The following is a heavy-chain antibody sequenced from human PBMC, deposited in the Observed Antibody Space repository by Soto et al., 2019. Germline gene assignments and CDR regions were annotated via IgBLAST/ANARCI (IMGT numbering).Heavy chain of an antibody. CDR2: IIPIFGTA. Sequence: SVKVSGKASGCTFSSYAISWVRQAPGQGLEWMGGIIPIFGTANYAQKFQGRVTITADESTSTAYMELSSLRSEDTAVYYCARGELAARPRDGVNYDYYGMADWGKGPTVTVSS. CDR1: GCTFSSYA. J-gene: IGHJ6*04. V-gene: IGHV1-69*13. D-gene: IGHD6-6*01. CDR3: ARGELAARPRDGVNYDYYGMAD.